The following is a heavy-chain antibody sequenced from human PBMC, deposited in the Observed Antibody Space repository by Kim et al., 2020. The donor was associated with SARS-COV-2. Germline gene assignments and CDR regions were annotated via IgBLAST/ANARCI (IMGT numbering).Heavy chain of an antibody. Sequence: SETLSLTCTVSAGSISSGGYYWSWLRQHPGKALEWIGYIYYTGSTYYNPSLWGRVTISADTSKNQFSLELRSVTAADTAVYYCASDLGGSHYSSRWFYFDFWGQGTLVTVSS. CDR1: AGSISSGGYY. D-gene: IGHD6-13*01. CDR3: ASDLGGSHYSSRWFYFDF. J-gene: IGHJ4*02. CDR2: IYYTGST. V-gene: IGHV4-31*03.